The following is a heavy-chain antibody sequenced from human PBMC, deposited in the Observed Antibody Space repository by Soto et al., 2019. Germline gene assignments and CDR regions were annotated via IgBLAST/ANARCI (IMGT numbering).Heavy chain of an antibody. CDR1: GGSISSGGYY. CDR3: ARVGYSSSPFDY. CDR2: IYYSGST. Sequence: QVQLQESGPGLVKPSQTLSLTCTVSGGSISSGGYYWSWLRQHPGKGLEWIGYIYYSGSTYYNPSLKSRVTISVDTSKNQYSLKLSSVTAADTAVYSCARVGYSSSPFDYWGQGTLVTVSS. V-gene: IGHV4-31*03. J-gene: IGHJ4*02. D-gene: IGHD6-13*01.